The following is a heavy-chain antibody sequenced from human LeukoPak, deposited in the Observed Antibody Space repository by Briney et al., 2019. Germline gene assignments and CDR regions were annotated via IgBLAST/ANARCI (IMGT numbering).Heavy chain of an antibody. CDR3: ARGKAMVIFDY. J-gene: IGHJ4*02. CDR2: IWYDGSNK. CDR1: GFTFSSYG. V-gene: IGHV3-33*01. D-gene: IGHD5-18*01. Sequence: PGRSLRLSCAASGFTFSSYGMHWVRQAPGKGLERVAVIWYDGSNKYYADSVKGRFTISRDNSKNTLYLQMNSLRAEDTAVYYCARGKAMVIFDYWGQGTLVTVSS.